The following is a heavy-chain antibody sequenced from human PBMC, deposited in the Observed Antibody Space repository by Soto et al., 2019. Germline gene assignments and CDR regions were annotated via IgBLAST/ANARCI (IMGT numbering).Heavy chain of an antibody. CDR1: GGTFSSYT. Sequence: SVKVSCKASGGTFSSYTISWVRQAPGQGLEWMGRIIPILGIANYAQKFQGRVTITADKSTSTAYMELSSLRSEDAAVYYCARSPPYGRFDYWGQGTLVTVSS. J-gene: IGHJ4*02. V-gene: IGHV1-69*02. CDR3: ARSPPYGRFDY. CDR2: IIPILGIA. D-gene: IGHD3-10*01.